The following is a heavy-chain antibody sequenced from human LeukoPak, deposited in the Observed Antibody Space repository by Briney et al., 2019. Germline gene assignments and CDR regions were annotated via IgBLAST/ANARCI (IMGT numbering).Heavy chain of an antibody. D-gene: IGHD3-22*01. J-gene: IGHJ4*02. CDR3: ARLGAFVLYYDSSGYFAS. CDR1: GYTFTDHH. CDR2: INPKSGGT. V-gene: IGHV1-2*02. Sequence: GASVKVSCKASGYTFTDHHMHWVRQAPGQGLEWMGWINPKSGGTNYAQKFQGRVTMSRDTSISTTYMELSSLRSDDTAVYYCARLGAFVLYYDSSGYFASWGQGTLVTVSS.